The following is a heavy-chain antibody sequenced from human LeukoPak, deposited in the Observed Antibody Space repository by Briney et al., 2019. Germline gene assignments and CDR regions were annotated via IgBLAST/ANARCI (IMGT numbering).Heavy chain of an antibody. CDR1: GGSISSYY. Sequence: PSETLSLTCTVSGGSISSYYWSWIRQPPGKGLEWIGYIYYSGSTNYNPSLKSRVTISVDTSKNQFSLKLSSVTAADTAVYYCALGEGYYYGMDVWGQGTTVTVSS. D-gene: IGHD3-16*01. CDR2: IYYSGST. V-gene: IGHV4-59*12. J-gene: IGHJ6*02. CDR3: ALGEGYYYGMDV.